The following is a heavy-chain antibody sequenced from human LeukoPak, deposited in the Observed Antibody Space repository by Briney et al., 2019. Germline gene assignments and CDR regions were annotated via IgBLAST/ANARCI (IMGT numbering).Heavy chain of an antibody. J-gene: IGHJ4*02. Sequence: ASVKVPCKASGYTFTGYYMHWVRQAPGQGLEWMGWINPNSGGTNYAQKLQGRVTMTTDTSTSTAYMELRSLRSDDTAVYYCARDILGGTTNFDYWGQGTLVTVSS. CDR1: GYTFTGYY. D-gene: IGHD1-7*01. CDR3: ARDILGGTTNFDY. V-gene: IGHV1-2*02. CDR2: INPNSGGT.